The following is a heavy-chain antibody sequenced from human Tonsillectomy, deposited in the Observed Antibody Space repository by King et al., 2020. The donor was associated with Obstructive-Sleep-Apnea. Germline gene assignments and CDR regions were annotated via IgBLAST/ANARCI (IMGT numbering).Heavy chain of an antibody. CDR1: GYTFTNYG. Sequence: GQLVQSAAEVKKPGASVKVSCKASGYTFTNYGISWVRQAPGQGLEWMGWISAYNGNTNYAQKLRGRVIMTTDTSTSTAYMELRSLRSDDTAVYYCARERMKLLWFGESYYGMAVWGQGTTVTVSS. D-gene: IGHD3-10*01. V-gene: IGHV1-18*01. J-gene: IGHJ6*02. CDR3: ARERMKLLWFGESYYGMAV. CDR2: ISAYNGNT.